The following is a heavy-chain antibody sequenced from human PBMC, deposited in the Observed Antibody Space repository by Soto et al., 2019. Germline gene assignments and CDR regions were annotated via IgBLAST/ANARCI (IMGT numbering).Heavy chain of an antibody. Sequence: QVQLVQSGAEVKKPGASVKVSCKASGYTFTSYGMHWVRQAPGQRLEWMGWINDGNGNTKYSQKVQGRVTITTDTAASTASREQSSRRAGDTAAEDWAGRTRGRNEYLDHWGRGTLVTVSS. CDR2: INDGNGNT. CDR3: AGRTRGRNEYLDH. J-gene: IGHJ2*01. V-gene: IGHV1-3*01. CDR1: GYTFTSYG. D-gene: IGHD1-1*01.